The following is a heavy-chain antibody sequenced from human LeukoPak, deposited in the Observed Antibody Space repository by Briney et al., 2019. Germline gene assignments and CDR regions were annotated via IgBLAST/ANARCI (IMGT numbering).Heavy chain of an antibody. Sequence: GGSLRLSCAASGFTFSSYAMHWVRQAPGKGLEWVAVISYDGSNKYYAGSVKGRFTISRDNSKNTLYLQMNSLRAEDTAVYYCARGSGYSSSWALDYWGQGTLVTVSS. V-gene: IGHV3-30-3*01. J-gene: IGHJ4*02. CDR2: ISYDGSNK. D-gene: IGHD6-13*01. CDR3: ARGSGYSSSWALDY. CDR1: GFTFSSYA.